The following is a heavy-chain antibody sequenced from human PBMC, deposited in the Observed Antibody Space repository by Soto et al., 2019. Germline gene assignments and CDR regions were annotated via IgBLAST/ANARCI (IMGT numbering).Heavy chain of an antibody. CDR1: GYSFTSYW. CDR2: IYPGDSDT. CDR3: ARRRYCSSTSCPTGGDFDY. V-gene: IGHV5-51*01. J-gene: IGHJ4*02. Sequence: PGESLKISCKGSGYSFTSYWIGWVRQMPGKGLEWMGIIYPGDSDTRYSPSFQGQVTISADKSISTAYLQWSSLKASDTAMYYCARRRYCSSTSCPTGGDFDYWGQGTLVTVPS. D-gene: IGHD2-2*01.